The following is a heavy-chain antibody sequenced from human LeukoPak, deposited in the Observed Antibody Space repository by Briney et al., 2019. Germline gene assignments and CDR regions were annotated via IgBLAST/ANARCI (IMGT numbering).Heavy chain of an antibody. CDR3: ARRLYCSGSSCHTGPDAFDV. D-gene: IGHD2-2*02. J-gene: IGHJ3*01. CDR2: IWFDGSNK. CDR1: GFAFSTYG. Sequence: GGPLRLSCAASGFAFSTYGMHWVRQAPGKGLEGVAVIWFDGSNKYYADSVKGRFTISRDNSENTLYLQMNSLRAEDTAVYYCARRLYCSGSSCHTGPDAFDVWGQGTVVTVSS. V-gene: IGHV3-33*01.